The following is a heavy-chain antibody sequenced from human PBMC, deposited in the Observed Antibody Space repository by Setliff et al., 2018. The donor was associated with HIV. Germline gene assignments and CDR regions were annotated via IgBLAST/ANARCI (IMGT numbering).Heavy chain of an antibody. D-gene: IGHD5-18*01. CDR3: AKTSRVREYNSPFDS. Sequence: GGSLRLSCAASGFTFDDYGMNWVRQVPGKGLEWVSGIDWNGDIRGYAASVKGRFTISRDTAKTSLYLEMNSLRAEDTALYYCAKTSRVREYNSPFDSWGQGTLVTVSS. CDR2: IDWNGDIR. V-gene: IGHV3-20*04. J-gene: IGHJ4*02. CDR1: GFTFDDYG.